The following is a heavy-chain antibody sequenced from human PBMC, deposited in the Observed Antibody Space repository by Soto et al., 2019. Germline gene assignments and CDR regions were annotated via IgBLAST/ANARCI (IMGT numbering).Heavy chain of an antibody. CDR3: ARDTARGYYYGMDV. CDR1: GGSISSGGYY. D-gene: IGHD5-18*01. CDR2: IYYSGST. J-gene: IGHJ6*02. Sequence: SETLSLTCTVSGGSISSGGYYWSWIRQHPGKGLEWIGYIYYSGSTYYNPSLKSRVTISVDTSKNQFSLKLSSVTTADTAVYYCARDTARGYYYGMDVWGQGTTVTVSS. V-gene: IGHV4-31*03.